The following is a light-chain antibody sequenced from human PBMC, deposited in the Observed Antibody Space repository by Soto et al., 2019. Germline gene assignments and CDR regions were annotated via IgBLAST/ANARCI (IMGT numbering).Light chain of an antibody. CDR2: DVS. V-gene: IGLV2-11*01. J-gene: IGLJ1*01. CDR1: SSDVGGYNY. CDR3: CSYAGSYTLGV. Sequence: QSVLTQPRSVSGSPGQSVTISCTGTSSDVGGYNYVSLYQQHPGKAPKLMIDDVSKRPSGVPDRFSGSKSGNTASLTISGLQAEDEADYYCCSYAGSYTLGVFGTGTKLTVL.